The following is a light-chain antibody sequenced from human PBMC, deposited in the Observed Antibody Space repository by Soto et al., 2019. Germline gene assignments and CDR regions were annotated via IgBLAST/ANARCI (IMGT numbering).Light chain of an antibody. CDR2: AAS. J-gene: IGKJ3*01. CDR1: QGIRND. V-gene: IGKV1-6*01. Sequence: ALQMTQSPSSLSASVGDRVTITCRASQGIRNDLDWFQQKPGEAPKLLIYAASNLQSGVPARFSGSGSGTDFTLTISSLQPEDFATYYCLQKYFYPFTFGPGTKVDIK. CDR3: LQKYFYPFT.